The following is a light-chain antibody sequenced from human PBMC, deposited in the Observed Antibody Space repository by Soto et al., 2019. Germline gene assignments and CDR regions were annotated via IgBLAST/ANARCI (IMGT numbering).Light chain of an antibody. J-gene: IGKJ1*01. Sequence: EIVLTQSPGTLSLSPGERATLSCRASQSVGGSSLAWYQQRSGQAPRLLIYGASTRATGIPDRFSGSGSGTDFTLTISRLEPEDFAVYYCHQYGSSPPRTFGQGTKVEIK. CDR3: HQYGSSPPRT. CDR2: GAS. CDR1: QSVGGSS. V-gene: IGKV3-20*01.